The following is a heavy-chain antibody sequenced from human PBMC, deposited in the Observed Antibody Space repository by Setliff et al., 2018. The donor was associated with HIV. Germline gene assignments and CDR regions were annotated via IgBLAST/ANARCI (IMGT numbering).Heavy chain of an antibody. V-gene: IGHV4-4*07. Sequence: SETLSLTCTVSDSGTYYWSWIRQPAGKGLEWIGRVSSRGDTNCNPSLKSRVTMSVDTSKNHFSLKLNSVTAADTAVYYCARAPGPYGDYNWFDPWGQGALVTVSS. CDR1: DSGTYY. CDR2: VSSRGDT. J-gene: IGHJ5*02. D-gene: IGHD4-17*01. CDR3: ARAPGPYGDYNWFDP.